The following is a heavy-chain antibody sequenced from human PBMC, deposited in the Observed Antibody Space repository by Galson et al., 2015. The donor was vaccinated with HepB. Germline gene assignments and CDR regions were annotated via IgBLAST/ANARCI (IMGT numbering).Heavy chain of an antibody. CDR3: ARDWEDIVVVPAAIGHYYYYYMDV. Sequence: SLRLSCAASGFTFSSYGMHWVRQAPGKGLEWVAVIWYDGSNKYYADSVKGRFTISRDNSKNTLYLQMNSLRAEDTAEYYCARDWEDIVVVPAAIGHYYYYYMDVWGKGTTVTVSS. CDR1: GFTFSSYG. J-gene: IGHJ6*03. D-gene: IGHD2-2*02. V-gene: IGHV3-33*01. CDR2: IWYDGSNK.